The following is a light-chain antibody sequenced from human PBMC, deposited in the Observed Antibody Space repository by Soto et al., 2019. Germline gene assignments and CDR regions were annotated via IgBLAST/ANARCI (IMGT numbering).Light chain of an antibody. CDR3: SSYTSSSTYV. J-gene: IGLJ1*01. Sequence: QSALTQPPSVSGSPGQSVALSCTGTSSDVGNYNRVSWYQQPPGTAPKLMIYDVTNRPSGAPDRFSGSKSGNTASLTISGLQADDEADYYCSSYTSSSTYVFGTGTKVTVL. V-gene: IGLV2-18*02. CDR1: SSDVGNYNR. CDR2: DVT.